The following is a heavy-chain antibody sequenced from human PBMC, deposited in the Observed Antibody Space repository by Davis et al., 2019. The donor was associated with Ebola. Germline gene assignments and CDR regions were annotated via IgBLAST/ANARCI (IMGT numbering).Heavy chain of an antibody. J-gene: IGHJ5*02. CDR2: ISYDGSNK. CDR3: ARDVWGDGYPT. Sequence: PGGSLRLSCAASGFTFSSYGMHWVRQAPGKGLEWVAVISYDGSNKYYADSVKGRFTISRDNSKNTLYLQMNSLRAEDTAVYYCARDVWGDGYPTWGQGTLVTVSS. D-gene: IGHD5-24*01. V-gene: IGHV3-30*03. CDR1: GFTFSSYG.